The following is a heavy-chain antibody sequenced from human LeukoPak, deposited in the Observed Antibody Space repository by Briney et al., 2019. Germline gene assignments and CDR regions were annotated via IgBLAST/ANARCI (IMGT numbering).Heavy chain of an antibody. D-gene: IGHD6-13*01. CDR3: ARVRHSGYSSSSGFDAFDI. V-gene: IGHV4-34*01. J-gene: IGHJ3*02. Sequence: SETLSLTCAVYGGSFSGYYWSWIRQPPGKGLEWIGEINHSGSTSYNPSLKSRVTISVDTSKNQFSLKLSSVTAADTAVYYCARVRHSGYSSSSGFDAFDIWGQGTMVTVSS. CDR2: INHSGST. CDR1: GGSFSGYY.